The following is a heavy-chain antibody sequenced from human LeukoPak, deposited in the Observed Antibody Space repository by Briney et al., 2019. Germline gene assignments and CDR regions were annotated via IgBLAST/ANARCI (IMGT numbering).Heavy chain of an antibody. V-gene: IGHV4-59*01. Sequence: NPSETLSLTCTVSGGSISSYYWSWIRQPPGKGLEWIGYIYYSGSTNYNPSLKSRVTISVDTSKNQFSLKLSSVTAADMAVYYCARAVEDWFDPWGQGTLVTVSS. CDR1: GGSISSYY. J-gene: IGHJ5*02. D-gene: IGHD5-24*01. CDR2: IYYSGST. CDR3: ARAVEDWFDP.